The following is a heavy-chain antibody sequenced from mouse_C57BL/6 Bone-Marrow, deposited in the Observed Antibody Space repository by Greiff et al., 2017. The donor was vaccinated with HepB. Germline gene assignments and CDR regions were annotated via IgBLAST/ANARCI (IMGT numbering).Heavy chain of an antibody. D-gene: IGHD2-4*01. CDR1: GFPITSGYY. CDR3: AGDRSSYYDWASFAY. CDR2: ITHSGET. J-gene: IGHJ3*01. V-gene: IGHV12-3*01. Sequence: VQVVESGPGLVKPSQSLFLTCSITGFPITSGYYWIWIRQSPGKPLEWMGYITHSGETFYNPSLQSPISVTRETSKNQFFLQLNSVTTEDTAMYYCAGDRSSYYDWASFAYWGQGTLVTVSA.